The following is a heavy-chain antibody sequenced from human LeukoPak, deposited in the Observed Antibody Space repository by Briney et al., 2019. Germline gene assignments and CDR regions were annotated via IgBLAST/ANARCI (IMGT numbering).Heavy chain of an antibody. CDR1: GYTFTSYY. V-gene: IGHV1-46*01. Sequence: ASVKVSCKASGYTFTSYYMHWVRQAPGQGLEWMGIINPSGGSTSYAQKFQGRVTMTRDTSTSTVYMELSSLRSEDTAVYYCARLPSGPLAAAGTGYWGQGTLVTVSS. CDR2: INPSGGST. D-gene: IGHD6-13*01. J-gene: IGHJ4*02. CDR3: ARLPSGPLAAAGTGY.